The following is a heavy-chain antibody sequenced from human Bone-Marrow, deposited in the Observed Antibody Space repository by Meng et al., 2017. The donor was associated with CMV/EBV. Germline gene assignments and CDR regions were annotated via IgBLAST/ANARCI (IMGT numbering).Heavy chain of an antibody. Sequence: GESLKISCAASGFTFSGSAMHWVRQASGKGLEWVGRIRSKANSYATAYAASVKGRFTISRDDSKNTAYLQMNSLKTEDTAVYYCTRRYYDSSGYYDWGQGTLVTVYS. CDR2: IRSKANSYAT. V-gene: IGHV3-73*01. CDR3: TRRYYDSSGYYD. D-gene: IGHD3-22*01. J-gene: IGHJ4*02. CDR1: GFTFSGSA.